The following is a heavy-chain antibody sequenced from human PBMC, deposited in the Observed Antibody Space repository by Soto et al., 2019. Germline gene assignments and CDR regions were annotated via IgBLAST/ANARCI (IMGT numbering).Heavy chain of an antibody. CDR2: INHSGST. J-gene: IGHJ5*02. V-gene: IGHV4-34*01. CDR3: ASFDDYSTSRWFDP. CDR1: GGSFSGYY. D-gene: IGHD4-4*01. Sequence: LSLTCAVYGGSFSGYYWSWIRQPPGKGLEWIGEINHSGSTNYNPSLKSRVTISVDTSKNQFSLKLSSVTAADTAVYYCASFDDYSTSRWFDPWGQGTLVTVSS.